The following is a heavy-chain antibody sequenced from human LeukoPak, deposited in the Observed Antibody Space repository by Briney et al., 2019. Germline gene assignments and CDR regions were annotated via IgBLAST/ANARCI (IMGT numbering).Heavy chain of an antibody. Sequence: GGSLRLSCAASGFTFSSYSMNWVRQAPGKGLEWVSSISSSSSYIYYADSVKGRFTISRDNAKNSLYLQMNSLRAEDTAVYYWASTSIAAYYYFDYWGQGPRVTVPS. CDR2: ISSSSSYI. V-gene: IGHV3-21*01. J-gene: IGHJ4*02. CDR1: GFTFSSYS. CDR3: ASTSIAAYYYFDY. D-gene: IGHD6-6*01.